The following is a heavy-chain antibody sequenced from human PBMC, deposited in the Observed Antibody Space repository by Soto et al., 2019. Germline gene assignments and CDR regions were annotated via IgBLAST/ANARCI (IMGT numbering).Heavy chain of an antibody. CDR2: IKQDGSEK. J-gene: IGHJ6*02. Sequence: GGSLRVSCAASGFTFSSYWMSWVRQSPGKGLEWVANIKQDGSEKYYVDSVKGRFTISRDNAKNSLYLQMNSLRAEDTAVYYCARGSVVRYFDWLEFGYYGMDVWGQGTTVTVSS. CDR1: GFTFSSYW. V-gene: IGHV3-7*01. CDR3: ARGSVVRYFDWLEFGYYGMDV. D-gene: IGHD3-9*01.